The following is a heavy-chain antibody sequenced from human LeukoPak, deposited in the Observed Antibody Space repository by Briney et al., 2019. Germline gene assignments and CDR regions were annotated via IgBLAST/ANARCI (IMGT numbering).Heavy chain of an antibody. CDR3: AKDPGGHDEEKYFDY. V-gene: IGHV3-30*02. CDR1: GFIFSNYA. CDR2: IRSGGTNE. D-gene: IGHD3-10*01. J-gene: IGHJ4*02. Sequence: GGSLRLSCAASGFIFSNYAMHWVRQAPGRGLEWVAFIRSGGTNEYYADSVKGRLSISRDNSKNTLYLQMNSLTPGDTAVYYCAKDPGGHDEEKYFDYWGQGTLVTVSS.